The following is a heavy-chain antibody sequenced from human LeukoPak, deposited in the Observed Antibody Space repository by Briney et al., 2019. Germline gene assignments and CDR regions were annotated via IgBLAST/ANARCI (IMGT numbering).Heavy chain of an antibody. CDR2: INPNSGGT. Sequence: GASVKVSCKASGYTFTSYYMHWVRQAPGQGLEWMGWINPNSGGTNYAQKFQGRVTMTRATSISTAYMELYRLRSDDTAVYYCARAGAAAGSQGRTLRYGMDVWGQGTTVTVSS. CDR1: GYTFTSYY. J-gene: IGHJ6*02. D-gene: IGHD6-13*01. V-gene: IGHV1-2*02. CDR3: ARAGAAAGSQGRTLRYGMDV.